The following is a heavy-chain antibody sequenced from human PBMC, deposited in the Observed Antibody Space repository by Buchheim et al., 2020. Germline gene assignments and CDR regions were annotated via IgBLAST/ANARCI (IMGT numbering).Heavy chain of an antibody. CDR2: IDWDDYV. Sequence: QVTLTESGPALVKPTQTLSLPCTFSGFSITASRTCVTWIRQPPGKALEWLARIDWDDYVYYSTSLKTRLTISKDTSKNHGALILTNVDPVDTATYYCARCPNDRFSSDGMDVWGQGTT. CDR1: GFSITASRTC. D-gene: IGHD3-16*02. CDR3: ARCPNDRFSSDGMDV. V-gene: IGHV2-70*15. J-gene: IGHJ6*01.